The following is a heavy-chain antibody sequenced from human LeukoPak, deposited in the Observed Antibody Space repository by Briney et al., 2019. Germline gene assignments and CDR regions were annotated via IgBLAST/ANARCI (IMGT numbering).Heavy chain of an antibody. V-gene: IGHV3-11*05. CDR3: TREDNWYFDL. Sequence: GGSLRLSCTASGFTFSDYYMTWIRQAPGKGLEWLSYVSTDSTYTDYADSVKGRFTISRDNAKSSLYLQLNSLTAEDTAVYYCTREDNWYFDLWGRGTLVTVSS. CDR1: GFTFSDYY. J-gene: IGHJ2*01. CDR2: VSTDSTYT.